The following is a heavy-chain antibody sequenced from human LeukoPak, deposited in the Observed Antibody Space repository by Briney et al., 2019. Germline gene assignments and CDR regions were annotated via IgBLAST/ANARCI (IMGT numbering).Heavy chain of an antibody. D-gene: IGHD5-24*01. CDR2: ISWNSGSI. CDR3: AKGVEMATISPSFDY. Sequence: GGSLRLSCAASGFTFDDYAMHWVRQAPGKGLEWVSGISWNSGSIGYADSVKGRFTISRDSAKNSLYLQMNSLRAEDTALYYCAKGVEMATISPSFDYWGQGTLVTVSS. J-gene: IGHJ4*02. V-gene: IGHV3-9*01. CDR1: GFTFDDYA.